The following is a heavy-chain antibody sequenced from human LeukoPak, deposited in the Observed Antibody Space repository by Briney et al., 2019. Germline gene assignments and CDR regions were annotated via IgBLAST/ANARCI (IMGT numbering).Heavy chain of an antibody. V-gene: IGHV3-23*01. D-gene: IGHD3-22*01. CDR3: AKDLGRSGCYPADY. Sequence: GGSLRLSSAASGFTFSSSAMSSGRQAPGRGLEWVSTITGSGGSTYYADSVKGRFTISSDNSKNTLSLQMNSLRVEDTAIYYCAKDLGRSGCYPADYWGQGTLVTVSS. CDR1: GFTFSSSA. J-gene: IGHJ4*02. CDR2: ITGSGGST.